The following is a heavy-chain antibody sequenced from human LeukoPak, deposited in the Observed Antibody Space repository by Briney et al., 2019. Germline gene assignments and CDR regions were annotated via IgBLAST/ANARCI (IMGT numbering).Heavy chain of an antibody. J-gene: IGHJ5*02. CDR1: GYNFTDYF. V-gene: IGHV1-2*04. Sequence: ASVKVSCKASGYNFTDYFMHWVRQAPGQGLQWMGWINPNSGATNYAQNFQGWVTMTRDTSINTAYLELSSLKSDDTAVFYCARDARVITIRGVPWFDPWGQGTQVTVSS. CDR3: ARDARVITIRGVPWFDP. D-gene: IGHD3-16*01. CDR2: INPNSGAT.